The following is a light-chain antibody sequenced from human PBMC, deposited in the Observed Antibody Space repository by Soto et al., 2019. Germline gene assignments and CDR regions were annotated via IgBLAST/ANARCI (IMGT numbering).Light chain of an antibody. J-gene: IGKJ1*01. Sequence: EIVLTQSPATLSLSPGERATLSSRASQSVSSYLAWYQQKPGQAPRLLIYDASNRATGIPARFSGSGSGTDFTLTISSLEPEDFAVYYCQQRSNWRTFGQGTKV. CDR2: DAS. CDR3: QQRSNWRT. V-gene: IGKV3-11*01. CDR1: QSVSSY.